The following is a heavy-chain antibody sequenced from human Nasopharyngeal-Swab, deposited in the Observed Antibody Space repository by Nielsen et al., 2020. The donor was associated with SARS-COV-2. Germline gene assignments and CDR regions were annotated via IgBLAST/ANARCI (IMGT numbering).Heavy chain of an antibody. CDR3: ARDRHSVATINEVIIDY. V-gene: IGHV3-21*01. CDR1: GFTFSSYS. J-gene: IGHJ4*02. CDR2: ISSSSTYT. D-gene: IGHD5-12*01. Sequence: GGSLRLSCAASGFTFSSYSMNWVRLAPGKGLEWVSSISSSSTYTYYADSVKGRFIISRDNSKNTLYLQMNSLRAKDTAVYYCARDRHSVATINEVIIDYWGQGTLVTVSS.